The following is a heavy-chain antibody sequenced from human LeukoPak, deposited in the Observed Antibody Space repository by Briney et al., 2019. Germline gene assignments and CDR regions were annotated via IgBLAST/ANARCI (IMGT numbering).Heavy chain of an antibody. CDR2: ISDSGGST. CDR1: GFTFRIYS. Sequence: GGSLRLSCAASGFTFRIYSMPWVRQAPGKGLEWVSSISDSGGSTYYADSVKGRFTISRDNSKNTLYLHVDSLRTEYTAVYYCAKRVAAPGPTFEYWGQGVLVTVSS. CDR3: AKRVAAPGPTFEY. V-gene: IGHV3-23*01. J-gene: IGHJ4*02. D-gene: IGHD6-13*01.